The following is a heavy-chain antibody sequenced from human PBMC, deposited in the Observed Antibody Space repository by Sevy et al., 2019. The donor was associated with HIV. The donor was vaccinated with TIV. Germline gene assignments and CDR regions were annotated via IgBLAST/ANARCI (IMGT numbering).Heavy chain of an antibody. CDR1: GGSFSGYY. J-gene: IGHJ5*02. V-gene: IGHV4-34*01. CDR3: ARYDFWSGFSKSNWFDP. CDR2: INHSGST. Sequence: SETLSLTCAVYGGSFSGYYWSWIRQPPGKGLEWIGEINHSGSTNYNPSLKSRVTISVDTLKKQFSLKLSSVTAEDTAVYYCARYDFWSGFSKSNWFDPWGQGTLVTVSS. D-gene: IGHD3-3*01.